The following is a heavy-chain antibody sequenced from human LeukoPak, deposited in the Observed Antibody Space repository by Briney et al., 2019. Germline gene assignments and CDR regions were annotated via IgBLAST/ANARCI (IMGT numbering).Heavy chain of an antibody. CDR2: INWNGGST. V-gene: IGHV3-20*04. Sequence: PGGSLRLSCAASGFTFDDYGMSWVRQAPGKGLEWVSGINWNGGSTGYADSVKGRFTISRDNAKNSLYLQMNSLRAEDTALYYCAREEGAYYYGSGNNWFDPWGQGTLVTVSS. CDR3: AREEGAYYYGSGNNWFDP. D-gene: IGHD3-10*01. J-gene: IGHJ5*02. CDR1: GFTFDDYG.